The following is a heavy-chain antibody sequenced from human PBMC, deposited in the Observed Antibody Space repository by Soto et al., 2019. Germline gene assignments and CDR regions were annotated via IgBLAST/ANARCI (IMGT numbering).Heavy chain of an antibody. Sequence: PGGSLRLSCAASGFSFRNYAMTWVRQAPGKGLQWVSTISDVGGATYPADSVKGRFTTSRDDSKTTLYLKMDNLRAEDTAVYFCVKGSRPIRSITGLIDGRYWGQGTPVTVSS. CDR2: ISDVGGAT. J-gene: IGHJ4*02. V-gene: IGHV3-23*01. CDR3: VKGSRPIRSITGLIDGRY. D-gene: IGHD1-20*01. CDR1: GFSFRNYA.